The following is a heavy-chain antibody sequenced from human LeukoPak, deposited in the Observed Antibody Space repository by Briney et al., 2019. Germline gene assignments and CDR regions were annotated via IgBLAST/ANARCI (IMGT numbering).Heavy chain of an antibody. V-gene: IGHV4-4*07. D-gene: IGHD1-26*01. CDR1: GGSISSYY. CDR2: IYTSGST. CDR3: ARDDVVGATRWSY. Sequence: SETLSLTCTVSGGSISSYYWSWIRQTAGKGLEWIGRIYTSGSTNYNPSLKSRVTMSVDTSKNQFSLKLSSVTAADTAVYYCARDDVVGATRWSYWGQGTLVTVSS. J-gene: IGHJ4*02.